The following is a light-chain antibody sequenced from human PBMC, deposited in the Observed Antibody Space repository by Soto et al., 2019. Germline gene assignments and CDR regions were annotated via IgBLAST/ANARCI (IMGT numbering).Light chain of an antibody. Sequence: QAVVTQEPSPTVSPGGTVTLTCGSSTGAVTSGHYPYWFQQKPGQAPRTLIYDTTNKHSWTPARFSGSLLGGKAALTLSGAQPEDEADYYCLLSYIAEKVFGTGTKVTVL. V-gene: IGLV7-46*01. CDR2: DTT. J-gene: IGLJ1*01. CDR3: LLSYIAEKV. CDR1: TGAVTSGHY.